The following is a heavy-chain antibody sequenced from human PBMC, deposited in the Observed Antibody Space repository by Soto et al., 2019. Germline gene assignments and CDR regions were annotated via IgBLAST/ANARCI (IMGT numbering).Heavy chain of an antibody. CDR2: IYHSGST. D-gene: IGHD3-10*01. V-gene: IGHV4-30-2*01. CDR3: ARGGDYYGSGSYSVFEI. Sequence: KPSETLSLTCVVSGVSISSGGYSWSWIRQPPGKGLEWIGNIYHSGSTYYKPSLKSRVTISVDRSKKQISLKLSSVTAADTAVYSCARGGDYYGSGSYSVFEIWGQGTMVTVSS. J-gene: IGHJ3*02. CDR1: GVSISSGGYS.